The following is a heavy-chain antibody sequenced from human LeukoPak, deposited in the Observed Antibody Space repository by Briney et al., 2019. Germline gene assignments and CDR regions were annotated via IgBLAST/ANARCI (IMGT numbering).Heavy chain of an antibody. CDR1: GFTVSSNY. D-gene: IGHD5-12*01. CDR2: IYSGGST. Sequence: GGSLRLSCAASGFTVSSNYMSWIRQAPGKGLEWVSVIYSGGSTYYADSVKGRFTISRDNSKNTLYLQMNSQRAEDTAVYYCARGPYSGYDPLDYWGQGTLVTVSS. CDR3: ARGPYSGYDPLDY. J-gene: IGHJ4*02. V-gene: IGHV3-53*01.